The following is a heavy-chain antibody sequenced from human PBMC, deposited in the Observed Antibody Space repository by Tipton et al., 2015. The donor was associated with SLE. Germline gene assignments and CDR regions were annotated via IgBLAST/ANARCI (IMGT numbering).Heavy chain of an antibody. CDR3: ARESPGTHAFDI. V-gene: IGHV4-59*12. Sequence: LSLTCTVPGGSISSYYWSWIRQPPGKGLEWIGSIYHSGTAYYNPSLKSRVTILVDTSKNQISLKLSSLTAADTAVYYCARESPGTHAFDIWGQGTMVTVSS. J-gene: IGHJ3*02. CDR1: GGSISSYY. D-gene: IGHD1-7*01. CDR2: IYHSGTA.